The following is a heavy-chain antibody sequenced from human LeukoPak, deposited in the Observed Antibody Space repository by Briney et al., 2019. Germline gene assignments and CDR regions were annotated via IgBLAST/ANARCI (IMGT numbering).Heavy chain of an antibody. CDR3: ARDPRYYDSSGYYYVRDGAFDI. D-gene: IGHD3-22*01. V-gene: IGHV4-34*01. Sequence: SETLSLTCAVYGGSFSGYYWSWIRQPPGKGLEWIGEINHSGSTNYNPSLKSRVTISVDTSKNQFSLKLSSVTAADTAVYYCARDPRYYDSSGYYYVRDGAFDIWGQGTMVTVSS. CDR1: GGSFSGYY. J-gene: IGHJ3*02. CDR2: INHSGST.